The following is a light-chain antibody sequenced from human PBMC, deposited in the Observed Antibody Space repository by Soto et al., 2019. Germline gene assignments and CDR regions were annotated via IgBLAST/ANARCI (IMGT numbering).Light chain of an antibody. CDR2: DTS. V-gene: IGLV7-46*01. CDR1: TGAVTSGHY. J-gene: IGLJ1*01. CDR3: LLSDSGARV. Sequence: QAVVTQEPSLTVSPGGTVTLTCDSSTGAVTSGHYPYWFQQKPGQAPRTLIYDTSNKHSWPPARFSGSLLGGKAALTLSGAQPEHEAEYYCLLSDSGARVFGTGTNVTVL.